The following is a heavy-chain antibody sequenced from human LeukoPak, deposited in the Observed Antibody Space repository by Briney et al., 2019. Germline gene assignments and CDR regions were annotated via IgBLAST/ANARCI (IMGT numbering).Heavy chain of an antibody. CDR1: GFSFSSYE. D-gene: IGHD5-12*01. CDR3: ARDEYSGLYYYMDV. Sequence: GGSLRLSCAASGFSFSSYEMNWVRQAPGKWLEWVSYIGSTTNSIYYADSVKGRFTISRDNAKKSLHLQMNSLRAEDTAVYYCARDEYSGLYYYMDVWGKGTTVTVSS. V-gene: IGHV3-48*03. J-gene: IGHJ6*03. CDR2: IGSTTNSI.